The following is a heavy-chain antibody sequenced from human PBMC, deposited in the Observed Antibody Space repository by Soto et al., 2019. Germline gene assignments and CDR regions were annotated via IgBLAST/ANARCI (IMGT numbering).Heavy chain of an antibody. Sequence: PGGSLRLSCAASGFTFSSYGMHWVRQAPGKGLEWVAVIWYDGSNKYYADSVKGRFTISRDNSKNTLYLQMNSLRVEDTAVYYCARDRPPFDPWGQGTLVTVSS. J-gene: IGHJ5*02. CDR2: IWYDGSNK. CDR1: GFTFSSYG. V-gene: IGHV3-33*01. CDR3: ARDRPPFDP.